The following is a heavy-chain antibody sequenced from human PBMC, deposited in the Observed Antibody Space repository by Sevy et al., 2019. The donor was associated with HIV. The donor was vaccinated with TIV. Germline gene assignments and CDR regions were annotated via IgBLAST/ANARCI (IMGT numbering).Heavy chain of an antibody. D-gene: IGHD5-12*01. J-gene: IGHJ4*02. CDR3: AKSVDIVAAETYFEH. CDR1: GFSFSDYR. V-gene: IGHV3-30*18. CDR2: ISYDTTKK. Sequence: GGCLRLSCTTSGFSFSDYRMHWVRQAPGKGLEWVSGISYDTTKKDYADSVKGRFIISIDISKNTLYLEMNSLRGEDTAVYYCAKSVDIVAAETYFEHWGQGTLVTVSS.